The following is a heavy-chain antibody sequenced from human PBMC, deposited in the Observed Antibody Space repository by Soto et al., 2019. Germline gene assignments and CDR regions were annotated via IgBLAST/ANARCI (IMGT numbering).Heavy chain of an antibody. D-gene: IGHD3-3*01. CDR2: INPNSGGT. CDR1: GYTFTGYY. CDR3: ARHYYDFWSGYPPLGVLSFYYYGMDV. Sequence: ASVKVSCKASGYTFTGYYMHWVRQAPGQGLEWMGWINPNSGGTNYAQKFQGRVTMTRDTSISTAYMELSRLRSDDTAVYYCARHYYDFWSGYPPLGVLSFYYYGMDVWGQGTTVTVSS. J-gene: IGHJ6*02. V-gene: IGHV1-2*02.